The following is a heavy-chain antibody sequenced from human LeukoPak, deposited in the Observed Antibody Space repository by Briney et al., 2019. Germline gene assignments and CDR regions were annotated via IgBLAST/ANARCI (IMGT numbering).Heavy chain of an antibody. CDR3: SGSSGWYSYFDY. CDR2: ISYDGSNK. D-gene: IGHD6-19*01. CDR1: GFTFSSYA. V-gene: IGHV3-30*01. Sequence: GRSLRLSCAASGFTFSSYAMHWVRQAPGKGLEWLAVISYDGSNKYYADSVKGRFTISRDNSKNTLYLQMNSLRPEDTAVYYCSGSSGWYSYFDYWAREPWSPSPQ. J-gene: IGHJ4*02.